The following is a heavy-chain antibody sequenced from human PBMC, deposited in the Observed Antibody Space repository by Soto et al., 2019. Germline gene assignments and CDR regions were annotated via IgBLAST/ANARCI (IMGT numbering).Heavy chain of an antibody. V-gene: IGHV3-23*01. CDR2: ISGGGDYT. D-gene: IGHD2-21*01. J-gene: IGHJ3*02. CDR3: AKKDGTDCYYDAFDI. Sequence: GGSLRLSCTASGFTFSNYAMSWVRQAPGKGLEWVSSISGGGDYTYYADSVKGRFTISRDNSKNTLYLQMNSLRVEDTAIYYCAKKDGTDCYYDAFDIWGRGTMVTVSS. CDR1: GFTFSNYA.